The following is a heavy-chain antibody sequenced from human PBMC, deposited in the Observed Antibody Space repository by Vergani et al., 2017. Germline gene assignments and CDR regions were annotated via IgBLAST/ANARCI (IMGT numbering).Heavy chain of an antibody. D-gene: IGHD4-23*01. J-gene: IGHJ6*02. V-gene: IGHV3-66*02. CDR1: GFTVSSNY. CDR2: IYSGGST. Sequence: EVQLVESGGGLVQPGGPLRLSCAASGFTVSSNYMSWVRQAPGKGLEWVSVIYSGGSTYYADSVKGRFTISRDNSKNTLYLQMNSLRAEDTAVYYCARLFMYTVGLYGMDVWGQGTTVTVSS. CDR3: ARLFMYTVGLYGMDV.